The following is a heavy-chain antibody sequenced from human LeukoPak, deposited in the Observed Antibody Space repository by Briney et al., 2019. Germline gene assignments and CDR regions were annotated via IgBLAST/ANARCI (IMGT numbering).Heavy chain of an antibody. CDR2: IYTSGST. CDR1: GGSISSYY. D-gene: IGHD3-22*01. V-gene: IGHV4-4*07. CDR3: ARDLRDDSRSQAFDI. J-gene: IGHJ3*02. Sequence: SETLPLTCTVSGGSISSYYWNWIRQPAGKGLEWIGRIYTSGSTKYNPYLKSRVTMSVDTSKNQFSRKLRAVTAADRAGYCCARDLRDDSRSQAFDIWGQGTMVTLPS.